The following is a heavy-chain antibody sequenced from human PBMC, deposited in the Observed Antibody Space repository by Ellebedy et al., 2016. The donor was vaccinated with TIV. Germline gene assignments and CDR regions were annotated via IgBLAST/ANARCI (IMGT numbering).Heavy chain of an antibody. V-gene: IGHV4-39*07. CDR1: GGSISSSSYY. J-gene: IGHJ1*01. CDR3: ARPSIAAAVGYFQH. CDR2: IYYSGST. Sequence: MPSETLSLTCTVSGGSISSSSYYWGWIRQPPGKGLEWIGSIYYSGSTNYNPSLKSRFTISVDTSKNQFSLKLSSVTAADTAVYYCARPSIAAAVGYFQHWGQGTLVTVSS. D-gene: IGHD6-13*01.